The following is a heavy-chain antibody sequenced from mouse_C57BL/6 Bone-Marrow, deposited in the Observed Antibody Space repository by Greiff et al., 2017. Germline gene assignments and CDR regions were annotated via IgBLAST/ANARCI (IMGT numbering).Heavy chain of an antibody. J-gene: IGHJ4*01. CDR3: LITTVVATYYYAMDY. CDR2: IYPGSGNT. Sequence: QVQLQQSGAELVRPGASVKLSCKASGYTFTDYYINWVKQRPGQGLEWIARIYPGSGNTYYNEKFKGKATLTAEKSSSTAYMQLSSLTSEDSAVYFCLITTVVATYYYAMDYWGQGTSVTVSS. V-gene: IGHV1-76*01. CDR1: GYTFTDYY. D-gene: IGHD1-1*01.